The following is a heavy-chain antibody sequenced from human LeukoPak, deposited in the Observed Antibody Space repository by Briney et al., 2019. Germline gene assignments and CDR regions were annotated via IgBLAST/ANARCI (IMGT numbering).Heavy chain of an antibody. J-gene: IGHJ4*02. CDR2: ISSSGNTT. CDR1: GFTFSDNY. Sequence: GGCLRLSCAASGFTFSDNYMSWIRQAPGKGLEWVSYISSSGNTTKNADSVKGRFTITRDNAKNSLYLQMNSLRAEDTAVYYCARDGGSAWFLDYWGQGTLVTVSS. D-gene: IGHD6-19*01. CDR3: ARDGGSAWFLDY. V-gene: IGHV3-11*04.